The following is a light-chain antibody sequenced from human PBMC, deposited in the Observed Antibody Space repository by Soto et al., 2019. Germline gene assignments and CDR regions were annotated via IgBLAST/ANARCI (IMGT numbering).Light chain of an antibody. V-gene: IGKV1-5*01. Sequence: DIQMTQSPSTLSASVGDRVTITCRASQNIFSWLAWHQQKPGKAPKLLIYDASTLEGGAPSRFSGSGSGTEFTLTISSLQADDFAIYYCQQYNSYPYTFGRGTKLEIK. CDR2: DAS. CDR1: QNIFSW. J-gene: IGKJ2*01. CDR3: QQYNSYPYT.